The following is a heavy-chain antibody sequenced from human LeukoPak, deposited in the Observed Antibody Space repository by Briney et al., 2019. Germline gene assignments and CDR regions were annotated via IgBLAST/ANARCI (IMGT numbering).Heavy chain of an antibody. Sequence: GESLQISCKGSGYSFTSYWIGWVRQMPGKGLEWMGIIYPGDSDTRYSPSFQGQVTISADKSISTAYLQWSSLKASDTAMYYCARRAYYYDSSGYYSDYFDYWGQGTLVTVSS. CDR3: ARRAYYYDSSGYYSDYFDY. CDR1: GYSFTSYW. V-gene: IGHV5-51*01. D-gene: IGHD3-22*01. CDR2: IYPGDSDT. J-gene: IGHJ4*02.